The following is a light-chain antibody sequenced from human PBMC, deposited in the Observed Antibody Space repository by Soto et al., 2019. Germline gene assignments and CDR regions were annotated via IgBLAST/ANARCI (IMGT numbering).Light chain of an antibody. CDR2: AAS. CDR3: QKYDDAPLT. J-gene: IGKJ4*01. CDR1: QDINIY. V-gene: IGKV1-27*01. Sequence: DIQMTQSPSSLSASVGDRVTITCRAGQDINIYLAWYQQKPGKVPKLPISAASTLQSGVPSRFSGSGSGTDVTLTISSLQPEDVATYYCQKYDDAPLTFGGGTKVEIK.